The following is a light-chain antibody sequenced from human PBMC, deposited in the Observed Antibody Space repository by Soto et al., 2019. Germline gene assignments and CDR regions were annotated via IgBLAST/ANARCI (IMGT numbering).Light chain of an antibody. Sequence: EIVMTQSPATLSVSPGESATLSCRASQSVSSNLAWYQQKPGQAPRLLIYGASTRATGIPARFSGSGSATEFILTNSSLQSEDFAVYYCQQYNKWPPITFGQGTRLEIK. CDR1: QSVSSN. J-gene: IGKJ5*01. CDR2: GAS. V-gene: IGKV3-15*01. CDR3: QQYNKWPPIT.